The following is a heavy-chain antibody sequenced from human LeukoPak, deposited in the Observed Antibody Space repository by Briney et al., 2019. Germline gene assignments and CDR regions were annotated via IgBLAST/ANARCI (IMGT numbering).Heavy chain of an antibody. CDR2: IYTSGST. J-gene: IGHJ4*02. V-gene: IGHV4-4*07. CDR1: GGSISSYY. Sequence: SETLSLTCTVSGGSISSYYWSWIRQPAGKGLEWIGRIYTSGSTNYNPSLKSRVTMSVDTSKNQFSLKLSSVTAADTAVYYCAREGSADFWSGYYTESPSAADYWGQGTLVTVSS. CDR3: AREGSADFWSGYYTESPSAADY. D-gene: IGHD3-3*01.